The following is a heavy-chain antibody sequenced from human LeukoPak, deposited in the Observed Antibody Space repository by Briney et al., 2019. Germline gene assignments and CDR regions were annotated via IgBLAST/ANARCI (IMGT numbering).Heavy chain of an antibody. CDR2: IYSSGST. CDR1: GDSITSSNYY. Sequence: SETLSLTCTVSGDSITSSNYYWGWFRQSPGKGPEWIGSIYSSGSTYYSPSLKSRVTISVATSKNQFSLKLSSVTAADTAVYYCARGDTASFDYWGQGTLVTVSS. D-gene: IGHD5-18*01. J-gene: IGHJ4*02. V-gene: IGHV4-39*07. CDR3: ARGDTASFDY.